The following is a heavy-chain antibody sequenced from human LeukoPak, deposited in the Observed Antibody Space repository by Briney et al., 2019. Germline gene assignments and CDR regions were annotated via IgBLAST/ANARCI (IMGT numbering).Heavy chain of an antibody. D-gene: IGHD2-2*01. J-gene: IGHJ4*02. CDR2: IKQDGSEK. CDR3: ARDDCSSTSCYLGLDYFDY. CDR1: GFTFSSYW. Sequence: PGGSLRLSCAASGFTFSSYWMSWVRQAPGKGLEWVANIKQDGSEKYYVDSVKGRFTISRDNAKNSLYLQMNSLRAEDTAVYYCARDDCSSTSCYLGLDYFDYWGQGTLVTVSS. V-gene: IGHV3-7*01.